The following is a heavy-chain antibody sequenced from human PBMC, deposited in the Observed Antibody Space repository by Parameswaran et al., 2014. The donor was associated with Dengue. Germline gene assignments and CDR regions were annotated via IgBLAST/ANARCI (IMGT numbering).Heavy chain of an antibody. CDR3: ATESAPDYITMVRGATHWYGMDV. J-gene: IGHJ6*04. D-gene: IGHD3-10*01. Sequence: WVRQAPGQGLEWMGGFDPEDGETIYAQKFQGRVTMTEDTSTDTAYMELSSLRSEDTAVYYCATESAPDYITMVRGATHWYGMDVWAKDHGHRLL. V-gene: IGHV1-24*01. CDR2: FDPEDGET.